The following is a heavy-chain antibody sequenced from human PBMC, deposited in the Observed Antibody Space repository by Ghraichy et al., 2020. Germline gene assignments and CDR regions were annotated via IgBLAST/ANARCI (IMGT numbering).Heavy chain of an antibody. CDR2: IYHSGST. D-gene: IGHD6-19*01. CDR3: ARGSGWYYY. J-gene: IGHJ4*02. CDR1: GGSISGYY. Sequence: GSLRLSCTVSGGSISGYYWSWIRQPPGKGLEWIGYIYHSGSTDYNPSLKSRVTISVDTSKNQMSLKLSSVNAADTAGYYCARGSGWYYYWGQGTLVTVSS. V-gene: IGHV4-59*01.